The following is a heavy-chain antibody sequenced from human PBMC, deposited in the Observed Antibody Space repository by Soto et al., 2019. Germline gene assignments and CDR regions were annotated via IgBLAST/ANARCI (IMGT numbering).Heavy chain of an antibody. J-gene: IGHJ6*02. CDR2: IYHTGTT. Sequence: LSLTCAVSAGSISTTNWYVWVRQPPGMGLEWIGEIYHTGTTTYNPSLKSRVTMSVDTSMNQFSLRLSFVTAADTAVYYCATSSGSAYGLDVWGPGATVTVSS. V-gene: IGHV4-4*02. CDR3: ATSSGSAYGLDV. CDR1: AGSISTTNW. D-gene: IGHD3-10*01.